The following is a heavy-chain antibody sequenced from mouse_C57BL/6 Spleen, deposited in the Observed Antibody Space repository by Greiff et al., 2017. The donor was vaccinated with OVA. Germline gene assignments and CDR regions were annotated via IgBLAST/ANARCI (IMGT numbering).Heavy chain of an antibody. CDR2: ITPNNSGT. CDR3: ARSGIYYEYEGYAMDY. Sequence: VQLQQSGPELVKPGASVKMSCKASGYTFTDYNMHWVKQSHGKSLEWIGYITPNNSGTSFNQKFKGKATLTVNKSSSTAYMALRSLTSEDAAVYYGARSGIYYEYEGYAMDYWGQGTSVTVSS. J-gene: IGHJ4*01. CDR1: GYTFTDYN. D-gene: IGHD2-4*01. V-gene: IGHV1-22*01.